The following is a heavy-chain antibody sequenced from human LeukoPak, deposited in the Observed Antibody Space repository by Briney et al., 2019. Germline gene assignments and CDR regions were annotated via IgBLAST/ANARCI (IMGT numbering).Heavy chain of an antibody. Sequence: SGGALRLSCAASGFPFSTYNMNWVRPAPGKGLEGISSLYSSSSDIYYADSVKGRFTISRDNAKKSLYLQMNSLRAEDTAVYYCAKPEETSQGYYYYGMDVWGQGTTVTVSS. J-gene: IGHJ6*02. CDR3: AKPEETSQGYYYYGMDV. D-gene: IGHD6-6*01. CDR1: GFPFSTYN. CDR2: LYSSSSDI. V-gene: IGHV3-21*04.